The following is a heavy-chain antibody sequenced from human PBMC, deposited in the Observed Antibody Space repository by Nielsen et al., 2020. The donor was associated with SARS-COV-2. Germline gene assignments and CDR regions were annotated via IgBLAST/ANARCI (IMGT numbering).Heavy chain of an antibody. Sequence: GESLKISCAASGFTFSNPWMNWVRQAPGKGLEWVGRIKSKVDGGTTDYAGPVKGRFTISRDDSKNTLYLQMNSLKTEYTAVYYCTTGGITMVRGVMQYWGQGTLVTVSP. CDR3: TTGGITMVRGVMQY. J-gene: IGHJ1*01. CDR1: GFTFSNPW. CDR2: IKSKVDGGTT. V-gene: IGHV3-15*01. D-gene: IGHD3-10*01.